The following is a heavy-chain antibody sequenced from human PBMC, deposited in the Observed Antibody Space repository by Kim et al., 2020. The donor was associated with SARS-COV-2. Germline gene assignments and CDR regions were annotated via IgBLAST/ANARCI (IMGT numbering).Heavy chain of an antibody. J-gene: IGHJ4*02. Sequence: GGSLRLSCTASGFTFGDYAMSWFRQAPGKGLEWVGFIRSKAYGGTTEYAASVKGRFTISRDDSKSIAYLQMNSLKTEDTAVYYCTRYCSGGSCYSPYYWGQGTLVTVSS. CDR1: GFTFGDYA. D-gene: IGHD2-15*01. CDR2: IRSKAYGGTT. V-gene: IGHV3-49*03. CDR3: TRYCSGGSCYSPYY.